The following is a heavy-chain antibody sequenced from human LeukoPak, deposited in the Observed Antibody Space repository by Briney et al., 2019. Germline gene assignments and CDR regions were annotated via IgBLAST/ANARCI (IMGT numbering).Heavy chain of an antibody. CDR1: RFIFSTYA. J-gene: IGHJ4*02. Sequence: GGSLRLSCAASRFIFSTYAMGWVRQAPGKALEWVSSIKGGGGDPFYADSVKGRFTISRDNSKNTLFLQLNSLRAEDSAVYYCAKGGHDFSPFYWWGQGTLVTVSS. CDR2: IKGGGGDP. V-gene: IGHV3-23*01. CDR3: AKGGHDFSPFYW. D-gene: IGHD4-11*01.